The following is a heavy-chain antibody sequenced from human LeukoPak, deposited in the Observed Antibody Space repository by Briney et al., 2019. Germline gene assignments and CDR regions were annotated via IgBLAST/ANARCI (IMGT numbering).Heavy chain of an antibody. CDR3: AKKGNWFDP. CDR2: ISGSGGST. CDR1: GFTFSSYA. V-gene: IGHV3-23*01. Sequence: GGSLRLSCVGSGFTFSSYAMSWVRQAPGKGLEWVSVISGSGGSTNHADSVKGRFTISRDNSKNTLYLQTNSLRAEDTAVYYCAKKGNWFDPWGQGTLVTVSS. J-gene: IGHJ5*02.